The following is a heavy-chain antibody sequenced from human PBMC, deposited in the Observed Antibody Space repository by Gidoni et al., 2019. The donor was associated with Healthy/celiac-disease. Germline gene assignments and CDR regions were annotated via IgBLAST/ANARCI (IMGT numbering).Heavy chain of an antibody. V-gene: IGHV3-11*05. CDR3: ARDLRGYSGYDSLNNWFDP. J-gene: IGHJ5*02. D-gene: IGHD5-12*01. CDR2: ISSSSSYT. Sequence: SLRLSCAASGFTFSDYYMSWIRQAPGKGLEWVSYISSSSSYTNYADSVKGRFTISRDNAKNSLYLQMNSLRAEDTAVYYCARDLRGYSGYDSLNNWFDPWGQGTLVTVSS. CDR1: GFTFSDYY.